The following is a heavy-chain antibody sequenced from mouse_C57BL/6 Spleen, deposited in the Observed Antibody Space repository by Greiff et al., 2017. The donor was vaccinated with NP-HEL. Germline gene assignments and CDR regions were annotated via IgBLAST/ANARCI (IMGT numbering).Heavy chain of an antibody. V-gene: IGHV1-42*01. D-gene: IGHD1-1*01. Sequence: VQLKQSGPELVKPGASVKISCKASGYSFTGYYMNWVKQSPEKSLEWIGEINPSTGGTTYNQKFKAKATLTVDKSSSTAYMQLKSLTSEDSAVYYCARWHYGSSGDAMDYWGQGTSVTVSS. CDR2: INPSTGGT. CDR1: GYSFTGYY. J-gene: IGHJ4*01. CDR3: ARWHYGSSGDAMDY.